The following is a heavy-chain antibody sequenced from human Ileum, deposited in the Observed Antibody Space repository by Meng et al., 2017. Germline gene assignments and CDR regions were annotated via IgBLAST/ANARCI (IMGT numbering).Heavy chain of an antibody. Sequence: ASVKVSCKASGYTFTSYYMHWVRQAPGQGLEWMGIINPSSGSTSYAQKFQGRVTMTRDTSTSTVYMALSSLRSEDTAVYYCARDPYYDSSGYEYYYYYGMDVWGQGTTVTVSS. D-gene: IGHD3-22*01. V-gene: IGHV1-46*01. CDR3: ARDPYYDSSGYEYYYYYGMDV. CDR1: GYTFTSYY. J-gene: IGHJ6*02. CDR2: INPSSGST.